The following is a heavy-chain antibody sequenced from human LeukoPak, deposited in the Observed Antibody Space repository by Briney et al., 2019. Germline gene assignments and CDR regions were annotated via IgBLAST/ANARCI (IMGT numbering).Heavy chain of an antibody. V-gene: IGHV1-18*01. D-gene: IGHD2-2*01. J-gene: IGHJ1*01. Sequence: ASVKVSCKASGYTFTTYSLAWVRQAPGQSLEWVGWISVNNGGTNYAQSFQDRVTLTRDTSTNTAYLELRSLRSDDTAIIYCATATQPRGYFLHWGQGTLVTVSS. CDR1: GYTFTTYS. CDR3: ATATQPRGYFLH. CDR2: ISVNNGGT.